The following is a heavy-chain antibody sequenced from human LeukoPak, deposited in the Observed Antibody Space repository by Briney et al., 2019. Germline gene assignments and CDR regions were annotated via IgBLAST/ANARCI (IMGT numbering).Heavy chain of an antibody. CDR1: GATFSSYT. CDR3: ARDAATGSRDQLARYFDY. D-gene: IGHD3-10*01. V-gene: IGHV1-69*02. CDR2: IIPILGIA. J-gene: IGHJ4*02. Sequence: GSSVKVSCKASGATFSSYTISWVRQAPGPGLEWMGRIIPILGIANYEQKFQGRVTITADKPMSTAYMELSSLRSEDTAVYYCARDAATGSRDQLARYFDYWGQGTLVTVSS.